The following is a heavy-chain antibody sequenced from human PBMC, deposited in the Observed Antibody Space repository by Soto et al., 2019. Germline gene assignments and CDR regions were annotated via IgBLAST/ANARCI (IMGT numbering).Heavy chain of an antibody. CDR3: ARGPRYSGYESDY. CDR1: GYTFTGYY. CDR2: INPNSGGT. J-gene: IGHJ4*02. Sequence: ASVKVSCKASGYTFTGYYMHWVRQAPGQGLEWMGWINPNSGGTNYAQKFQGWVTMTRDTSISTAYMELSRLRSDDTAVYYCARGPRYSGYESDYRGQGTLVTVSS. D-gene: IGHD5-12*01. V-gene: IGHV1-2*04.